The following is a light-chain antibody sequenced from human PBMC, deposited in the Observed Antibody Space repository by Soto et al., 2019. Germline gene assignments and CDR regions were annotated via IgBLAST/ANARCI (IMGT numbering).Light chain of an antibody. CDR1: QKINNW. CDR2: KES. CDR3: QQYNSYSRLT. V-gene: IGKV1-5*03. J-gene: IGKJ4*01. Sequence: DIQMTQSPSTLSASVGDRVTITCRASQKINNWLAWYQQKTGKPPKLLIYKESNLESGVPSRFSGSGSQTDFTLTISSLEHDYFGTYFCQQYNSYSRLTFAGGTRVDIK.